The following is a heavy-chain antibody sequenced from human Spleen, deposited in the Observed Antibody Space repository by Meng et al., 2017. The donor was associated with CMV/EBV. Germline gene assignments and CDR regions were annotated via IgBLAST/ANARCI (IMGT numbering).Heavy chain of an antibody. Sequence: GESLKISCAASGFTFDDYGMIWVRQAPGKGLEWVSGLNWNGGSTGYADSVKGRFTISRDNAKNSLYLQMKSLRVEDTALYYCARDPGFGVATGGDYWGQGSLVTVSS. D-gene: IGHD3-3*01. CDR1: GFTFDDYG. J-gene: IGHJ4*02. CDR2: LNWNGGST. CDR3: ARDPGFGVATGGDY. V-gene: IGHV3-20*04.